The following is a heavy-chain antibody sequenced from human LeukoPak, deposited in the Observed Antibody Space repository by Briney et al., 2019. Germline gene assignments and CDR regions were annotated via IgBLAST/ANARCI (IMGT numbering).Heavy chain of an antibody. CDR3: ARLSKGRCFDYIFDY. Sequence: KPSEPVSHTRCLSGGSVSSPELFWGWVHQPPRKGRKWVGNIYCIGSTYYNPFLNSRVTMSVDTSQNQFSLKMATVTAADTAVYDCARLSKGRCFDYIFDYWVQGTLVTVTS. D-gene: IGHD3-9*01. V-gene: IGHV4-39*01. CDR2: IYCIGST. CDR1: GGSVSSPELF. J-gene: IGHJ4*02.